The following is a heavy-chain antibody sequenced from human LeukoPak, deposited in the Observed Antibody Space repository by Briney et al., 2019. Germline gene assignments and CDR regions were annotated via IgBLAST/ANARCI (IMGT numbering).Heavy chain of an antibody. CDR1: GFPLSDAW. CDR2: ITGSGDDT. CDR3: AKGSVVADIYFDS. V-gene: IGHV3-23*01. D-gene: IGHD2-15*01. J-gene: IGHJ4*02. Sequence: GGSLRLSCAVSGFPLSDAWMNWVRQAPGKGLEWVSTITGSGDDTYYADSARGRFTISRDNSKNTLYLQMNTLRVEDTAVYYCAKGSVVADIYFDSWGQGTLATVSS.